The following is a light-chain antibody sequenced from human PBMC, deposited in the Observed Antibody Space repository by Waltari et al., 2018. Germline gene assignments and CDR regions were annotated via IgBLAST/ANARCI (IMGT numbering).Light chain of an antibody. CDR3: QQYDKWPPFS. J-gene: IGKJ2*03. CDR2: AAS. Sequence: ETVMTQYTATLSVSPGDRATLSCRASQSVGTNVAWYQQKPGQAPRLLIYAASTRASDIPTRFSGSGSGTEFTFTISSLQSEDFAVYYCQQYDKWPPFSFGQGTNLELK. CDR1: QSVGTN. V-gene: IGKV3-15*01.